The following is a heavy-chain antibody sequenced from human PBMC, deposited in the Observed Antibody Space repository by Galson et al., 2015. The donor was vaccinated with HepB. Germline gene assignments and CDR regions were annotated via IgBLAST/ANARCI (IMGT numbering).Heavy chain of an antibody. D-gene: IGHD4-17*01. CDR1: GFTFSSYA. Sequence: SLRLSCAASGFTFSSYAMHWVRQAPGKGLEYVSAISSNGGSTYYADSVKGRFTISRDNSKNTLYLQMSSLRAEDTAVYYCVKDPGVTVTTLLDYWGQGTLVTVSS. V-gene: IGHV3-64D*06. CDR3: VKDPGVTVTTLLDY. J-gene: IGHJ4*02. CDR2: ISSNGGST.